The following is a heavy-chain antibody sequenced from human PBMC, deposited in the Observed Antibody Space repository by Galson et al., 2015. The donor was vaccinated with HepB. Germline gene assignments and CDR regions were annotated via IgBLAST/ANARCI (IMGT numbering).Heavy chain of an antibody. D-gene: IGHD2-8*02. J-gene: IGHJ4*02. CDR3: ASLSRVPRICTGGVCGY. V-gene: IGHV1-2*06. Sequence: SVKVSCKASGYTFTGYYMHWVRQAPGQGLEWMGRIDPNSGGTNYAQKFQGRVTMTRDTSISTAYMELSRLRSDDTAVYYCASLSRVPRICTGGVCGYWGQGTLVTVSS. CDR2: IDPNSGGT. CDR1: GYTFTGYY.